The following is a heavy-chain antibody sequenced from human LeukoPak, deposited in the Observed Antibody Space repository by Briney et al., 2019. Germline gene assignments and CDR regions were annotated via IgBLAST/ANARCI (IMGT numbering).Heavy chain of an antibody. D-gene: IGHD5-24*01. CDR3: ARGGDGYKFDF. Sequence: SVKVSCKASGGTFSSYAISWVRQAPGQGLEWMGRIIPIFGIANYAQKFQGRVTITADKSTSTAYMELSSLRSEDTAVYCCARGGDGYKFDFWGQGTLVTVSS. CDR1: GGTFSSYA. V-gene: IGHV1-69*04. J-gene: IGHJ4*02. CDR2: IIPIFGIA.